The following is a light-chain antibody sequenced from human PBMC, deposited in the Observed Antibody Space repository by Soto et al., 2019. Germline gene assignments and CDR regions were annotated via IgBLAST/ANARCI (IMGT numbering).Light chain of an antibody. J-gene: IGKJ4*01. CDR3: QQRFDWPPA. Sequence: EIVLTQSPATLSLSPGDRATLSCRASQSIASYLVWYQQKPGQAPRLLVSGASNRATGIPARFSGSGSGTDFTLTISSLEPEDFAVYYCQQRFDWPPAFGGGTKVEIK. V-gene: IGKV3-11*01. CDR2: GAS. CDR1: QSIASY.